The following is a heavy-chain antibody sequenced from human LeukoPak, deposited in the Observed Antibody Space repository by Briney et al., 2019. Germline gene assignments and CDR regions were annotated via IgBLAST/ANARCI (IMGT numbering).Heavy chain of an antibody. D-gene: IGHD3-3*01. CDR2: IYYSGST. CDR3: ARDRNGDYDFWSGYFNNWFDP. J-gene: IGHJ5*02. Sequence: PPETLSLTCTVSGGSISSHYWSWIRQPPGKGLEWIGYIYYSGSTNYNPSLKSRVTISVDTSKNQFSLKLSSVTAADTDVYYCARDRNGDYDFWSGYFNNWFDPWGQGTLVTVSS. CDR1: GGSISSHY. V-gene: IGHV4-59*11.